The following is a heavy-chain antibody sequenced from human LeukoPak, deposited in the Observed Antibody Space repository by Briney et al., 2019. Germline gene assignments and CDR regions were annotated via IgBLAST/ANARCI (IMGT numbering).Heavy chain of an antibody. Sequence: ASVKVSCKASGYTFTSYDISWVRQATGQGLEWMGWINPNSGGTNYAQKFQGWVTMTRDTSISTAYMELSRLRSDDTAVYYCARVRDCSSTSCYKSPRDAFDIWGQGTMVTVSS. CDR1: GYTFTSYD. V-gene: IGHV1-2*04. CDR2: INPNSGGT. D-gene: IGHD2-2*02. J-gene: IGHJ3*02. CDR3: ARVRDCSSTSCYKSPRDAFDI.